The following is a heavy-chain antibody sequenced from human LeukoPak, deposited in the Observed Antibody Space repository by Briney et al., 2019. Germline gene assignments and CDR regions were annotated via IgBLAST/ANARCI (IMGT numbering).Heavy chain of an antibody. Sequence: PSETLSLTCTVSGGSISSSSYYWGWIRQPPGKGLEGIGSIYYSGSTYYNPSLKSRVTISVDTSKNQFSLKLSSVTAADTAVYYCARRRLAAAVHSDYFDYWGQGTLVTVSS. J-gene: IGHJ4*02. D-gene: IGHD6-13*01. CDR2: IYYSGST. V-gene: IGHV4-39*01. CDR3: ARRRLAAAVHSDYFDY. CDR1: GGSISSSSYY.